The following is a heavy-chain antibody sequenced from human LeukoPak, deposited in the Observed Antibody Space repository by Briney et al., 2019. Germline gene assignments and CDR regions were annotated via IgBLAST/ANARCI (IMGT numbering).Heavy chain of an antibody. Sequence: SETLSLTCTVSGGSISSSSYYWGWIRQPPGKGLEWIGSIYYSGSTYYNPSLKSRVTISVDTSKNQFSLKLSSVTAADTAVYYCARDYFDSSGYYTYWGQGTLVTVFS. CDR2: IYYSGST. J-gene: IGHJ4*02. CDR3: ARDYFDSSGYYTY. D-gene: IGHD3-22*01. V-gene: IGHV4-39*07. CDR1: GGSISSSSYY.